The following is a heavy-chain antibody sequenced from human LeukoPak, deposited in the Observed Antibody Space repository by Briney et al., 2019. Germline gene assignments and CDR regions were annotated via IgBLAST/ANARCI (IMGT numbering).Heavy chain of an antibody. CDR1: GGSISSYY. D-gene: IGHD3-22*01. V-gene: IGHV4-4*07. CDR3: AREMDRFYYDSGDYGSDP. Sequence: SETLSLTCTVSGGSISSYYWSWIRQPAGKGLEWIGRIYTSGSTNYNPSLKSRVTMSVDTSKNQFSLKLSSVTATDTAVYYCAREMDRFYYDSGDYGSDPWGQGTVVTVSS. J-gene: IGHJ5*02. CDR2: IYTSGST.